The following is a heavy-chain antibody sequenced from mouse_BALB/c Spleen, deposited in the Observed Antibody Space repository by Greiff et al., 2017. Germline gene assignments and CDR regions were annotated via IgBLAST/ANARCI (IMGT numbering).Heavy chain of an antibody. J-gene: IGHJ4*01. V-gene: IGHV1S56*01. CDR3: ARSTVVPYYYAMDY. CDR2: IYPGNVNT. D-gene: IGHD1-1*01. CDR1: GYTFTSYY. Sequence: QVQLQQSGPELVKPGASVRISCKASGYTFTSYYIHWVKQRPGQGLEWIGWIYPGNVNTKYNEKFKGKATLTADKSSSTAYMQLSSLTSEDSAVYFCARSTVVPYYYAMDYWGQGTSVTVSS.